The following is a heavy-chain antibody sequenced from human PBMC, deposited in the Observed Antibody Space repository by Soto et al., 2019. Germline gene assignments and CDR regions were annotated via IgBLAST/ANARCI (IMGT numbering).Heavy chain of an antibody. J-gene: IGHJ6*02. D-gene: IGHD6-19*01. CDR3: ARDPISSGWAMDV. Sequence: SETLSLTCAVYGGSFSGYYWSWIRQPPGKGLEWIGEINHSGSTNYNPSLKSRVTISVDTSKNQFSLKLSSVTAADTAVYYCARDPISSGWAMDVWGQGATVTVSS. CDR1: GGSFSGYY. V-gene: IGHV4-34*01. CDR2: INHSGST.